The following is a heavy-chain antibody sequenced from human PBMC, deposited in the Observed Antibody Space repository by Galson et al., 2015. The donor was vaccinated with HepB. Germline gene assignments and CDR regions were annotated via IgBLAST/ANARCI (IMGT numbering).Heavy chain of an antibody. CDR1: GYTLTKLS. Sequence: SVKVSCKVSGYTLTKLSMHWVRQAPGKGLEWMGGFDPEDGETIYAQKFQGRVTMTEDTSTDTAYMELSSLRSEDTAVYYCATKGGLYCSSTSCLHADWFDPWGQGTLVTVSS. CDR3: ATKGGLYCSSTSCLHADWFDP. V-gene: IGHV1-24*01. J-gene: IGHJ5*02. CDR2: FDPEDGET. D-gene: IGHD2-2*01.